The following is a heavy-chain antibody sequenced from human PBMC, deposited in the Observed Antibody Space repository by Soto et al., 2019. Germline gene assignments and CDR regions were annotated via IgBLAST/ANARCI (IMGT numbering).Heavy chain of an antibody. Sequence: GGSLRLSCAASGFTFSSYAMHWVRQAPGKGLEWVAVISYDGSNKYYADSVKGRFTISRDNSKNTLYLQMNSLRAEDTAVYYCARDWTGERITMVRGVQSYWGQGTLVTVAS. CDR2: ISYDGSNK. D-gene: IGHD3-10*01. CDR1: GFTFSSYA. V-gene: IGHV3-30-3*01. CDR3: ARDWTGERITMVRGVQSY. J-gene: IGHJ4*02.